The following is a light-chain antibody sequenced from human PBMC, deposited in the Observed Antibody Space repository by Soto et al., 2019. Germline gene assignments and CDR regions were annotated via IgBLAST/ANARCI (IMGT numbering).Light chain of an antibody. Sequence: QSVMTQPSSVSADPGQKVTISCSGSSSNIGGNSVSWYQQLPGTAPKLLIYDDNKRPSGIPDRFSGSKSGTSATLGITGFQTGDEADYYCGSWDSSLSAYVFGTGTKVTVL. CDR3: GSWDSSLSAYV. CDR1: SSNIGGNS. J-gene: IGLJ1*01. CDR2: DDN. V-gene: IGLV1-51*01.